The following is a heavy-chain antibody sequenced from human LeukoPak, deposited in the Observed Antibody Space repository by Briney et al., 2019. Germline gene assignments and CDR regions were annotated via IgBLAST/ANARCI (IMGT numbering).Heavy chain of an antibody. CDR2: ISAYNGNT. CDR1: GYTFTSYG. V-gene: IGHV1-18*01. J-gene: IGHJ4*02. D-gene: IGHD3-22*01. Sequence: ASVKVSCKASGYTFTSYGISWVRQAPGQGLEWMGWISAYNGNTNYAQKLQDRVTMTTDTSTSTAYMELRSLRSDDTAVYYCARKRYYDSSGYFFDYWGQGTLVTVSS. CDR3: ARKRYYDSSGYFFDY.